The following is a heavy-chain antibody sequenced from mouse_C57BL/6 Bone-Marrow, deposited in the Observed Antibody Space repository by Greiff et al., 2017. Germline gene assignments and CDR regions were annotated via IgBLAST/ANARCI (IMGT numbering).Heavy chain of an antibody. CDR3: ARKGYGSSCWYFDV. CDR1: GFSLTSYG. D-gene: IGHD1-1*01. CDR2: IWSGGIT. V-gene: IGHV2-2*01. Sequence: QVQLQQSGPGLVQPSQSLSITCTVSGFSLTSYGVHWVRQSPGKGLEWLGVIWSGGITDYTAAFISRLSISKDNSKSQVFVKMNSRQADDTAIDYCARKGYGSSCWYFDVWGTGTTVTVSS. J-gene: IGHJ1*03.